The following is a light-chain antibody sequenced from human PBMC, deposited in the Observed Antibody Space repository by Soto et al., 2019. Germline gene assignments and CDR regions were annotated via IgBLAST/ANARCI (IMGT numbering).Light chain of an antibody. CDR3: QQSYSTPLT. CDR1: QSISSY. J-gene: IGKJ4*01. V-gene: IGKV1-39*01. CDR2: AAS. Sequence: DIQMTQSPSSLSASVGDRVTITCRASQSISSYLNLYQQKPGKAPPLLIYAASTLQSGVPSRFSGSGSGTDFTLTNSSLQHEDFATYYCQQSYSTPLTFGGGTKVEIK.